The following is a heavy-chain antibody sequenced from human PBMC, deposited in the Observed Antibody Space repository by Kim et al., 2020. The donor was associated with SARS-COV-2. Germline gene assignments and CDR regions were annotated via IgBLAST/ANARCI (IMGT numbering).Heavy chain of an antibody. D-gene: IGHD6-13*01. CDR2: IYTSGST. V-gene: IGHV4-61*02. J-gene: IGHJ4*02. Sequence: SETLSLTCTVSGGSISSGSYYWSWIRQPAGKGLEWIGRIYTSGSTNYNPSLKSRVTISVDTSKNQFSLKLSSVTAADTAVYYCARAPLAAAGTRVYYFDYWGQGTLVTVSS. CDR1: GGSISSGSYY. CDR3: ARAPLAAAGTRVYYFDY.